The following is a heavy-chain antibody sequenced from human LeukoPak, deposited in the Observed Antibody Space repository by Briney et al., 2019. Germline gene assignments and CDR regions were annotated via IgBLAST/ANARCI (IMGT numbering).Heavy chain of an antibody. CDR3: ARGYSYGSISFDY. CDR1: GGSISNDY. Sequence: SETLSLTCTVSGGSISNDYWSWIRQTPGKGLEWIGYIYYSGSTNYNPSLKSRVTISVDTSKNQFSLKLSSVTAADTAVYYCARGYSYGSISFDYWGQGTLVTVSS. V-gene: IGHV4-59*01. CDR2: IYYSGST. J-gene: IGHJ4*02. D-gene: IGHD5-18*01.